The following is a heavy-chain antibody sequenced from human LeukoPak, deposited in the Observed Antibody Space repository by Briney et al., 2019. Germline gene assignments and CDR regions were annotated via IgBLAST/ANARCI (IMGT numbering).Heavy chain of an antibody. CDR3: ARDMAATTRLKTGTYYFDY. CDR2: INWNGGST. Sequence: AGGSLRLSCAASGFTFDDYGMTWVRQAPGKGLEWVSGINWNGGSTGYADSVKGRFTISRDNAKNSLYLQMNSLRAEDTALYYCARDMAATTRLKTGTYYFDYWGQGTLVTVSS. V-gene: IGHV3-20*04. D-gene: IGHD1-1*01. CDR1: GFTFDDYG. J-gene: IGHJ4*02.